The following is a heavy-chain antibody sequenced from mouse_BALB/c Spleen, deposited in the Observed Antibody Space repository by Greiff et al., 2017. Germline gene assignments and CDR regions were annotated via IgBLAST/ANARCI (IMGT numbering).Heavy chain of an antibody. D-gene: IGHD1-1*01. J-gene: IGHJ4*01. Sequence: EVQGVESGGGLVQPKGSLKLSCAASGFTFNTYAMNWVRQAPGKGLEWVARIRSKSNNYATYYADSVKDRFTISRDDSQSMLYLQMNNLKTEDTAMYYCVRHHYYGSSYDAMDDWGQGTSVTVSS. CDR2: IRSKSNNYAT. CDR3: VRHHYYGSSYDAMDD. CDR1: GFTFNTYA. V-gene: IGHV10-1*02.